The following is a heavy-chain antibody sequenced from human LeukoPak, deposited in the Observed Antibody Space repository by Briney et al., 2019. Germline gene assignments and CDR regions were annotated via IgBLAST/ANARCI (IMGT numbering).Heavy chain of an antibody. Sequence: ASVKVSCKASGYTFTSYGISWVRQAPGQGLEWMGWISAYNGNTNYAQKLQGRVTMTTDTSTSTAYMELRSLRPDDTAVYYCARGGRARDYYYYYYMDVWGKGTTVTVSS. CDR3: ARGGRARDYYYYYYMDV. D-gene: IGHD3-16*01. CDR1: GYTFTSYG. V-gene: IGHV1-18*01. J-gene: IGHJ6*03. CDR2: ISAYNGNT.